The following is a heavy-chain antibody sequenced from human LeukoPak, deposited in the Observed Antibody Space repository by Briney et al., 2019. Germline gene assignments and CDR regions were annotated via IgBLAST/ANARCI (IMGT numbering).Heavy chain of an antibody. CDR1: GFTFDDYA. J-gene: IGHJ6*02. Sequence: PGGSLRLSCAASGFTFDDYAMHWVRQAPGKGLEWVSGISWNSGSKGYADSVKGRFTISRDNAKNSLYLQMNSLRAEDTALYYCAKGSGSYSYYYGMDVWGQGTTVTVSS. CDR2: ISWNSGSK. D-gene: IGHD3-10*01. CDR3: AKGSGSYSYYYGMDV. V-gene: IGHV3-9*01.